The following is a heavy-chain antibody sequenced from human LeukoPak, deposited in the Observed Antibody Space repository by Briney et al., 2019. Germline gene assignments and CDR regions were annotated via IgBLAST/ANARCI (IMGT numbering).Heavy chain of an antibody. V-gene: IGHV4-39*01. D-gene: IGHD2-15*01. J-gene: IGHJ4*02. Sequence: PSETLSLTCTVSGGSISSSSYYWGWIRQPPGKGLEWIGSIYYSGSTYYNPSLKSRVTISVDTSKNQFSLKLSSVTAADTAVYYCARQALNCSGGSCYSDRRAGQFDYWGQGTLVTVSS. CDR3: ARQALNCSGGSCYSDRRAGQFDY. CDR2: IYYSGST. CDR1: GGSISSSSYY.